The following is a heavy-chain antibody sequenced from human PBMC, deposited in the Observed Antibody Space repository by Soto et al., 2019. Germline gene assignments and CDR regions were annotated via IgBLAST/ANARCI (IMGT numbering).Heavy chain of an antibody. Sequence: SETLSLTCAVSGGSISSSNWWSWVRQPPGKGLEWIGEIYHSGSTNYNPSLKSRVTISVDKSKNQFSLKLSSVTAADTAVYYCARDRYYGSGSYEPYYYYGMDVWGQGTTVT. J-gene: IGHJ6*02. V-gene: IGHV4-4*02. D-gene: IGHD3-10*01. CDR3: ARDRYYGSGSYEPYYYYGMDV. CDR1: GGSISSSNW. CDR2: IYHSGST.